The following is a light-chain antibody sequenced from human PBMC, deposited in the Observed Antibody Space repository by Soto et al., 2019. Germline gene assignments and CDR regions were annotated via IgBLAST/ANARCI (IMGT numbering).Light chain of an antibody. CDR1: NSNIGAGFD. CDR3: QSYDSSLSAL. Sequence: QSVLTQPPSVSGAPGQRVTISCTGTNSNIGAGFDVHWYQQLPGTAPKLLIYGTSNRPSGVPDRFSGSKSGTSASLAITGLQAEDEADYYCQSYDSSLSALFGTGTQLTVL. J-gene: IGLJ1*01. V-gene: IGLV1-40*01. CDR2: GTS.